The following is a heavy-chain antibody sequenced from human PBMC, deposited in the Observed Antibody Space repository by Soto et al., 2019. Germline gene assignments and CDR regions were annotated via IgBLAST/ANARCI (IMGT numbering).Heavy chain of an antibody. CDR1: GFTSTSYS. CDR2: ISRSSSYI. D-gene: IGHD5-12*01. Sequence: VGSLRLSCAASGFTSTSYSMNWVRQAPGKGLEWVSSISRSSSYIYYADSVKGRFTISRDSAKNALYLQMNSLGAEDTALYYCARDGSVNDWWASRWGMDVWGQGTTVTVSS. J-gene: IGHJ6*02. V-gene: IGHV3-21*01. CDR3: ARDGSVNDWWASRWGMDV.